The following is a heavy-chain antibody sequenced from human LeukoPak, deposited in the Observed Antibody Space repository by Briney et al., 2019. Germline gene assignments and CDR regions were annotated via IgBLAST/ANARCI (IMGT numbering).Heavy chain of an antibody. CDR3: ARGFKYQFDY. J-gene: IGHJ4*02. Sequence: GGSLRLSCAAYGFTFSSYSMNWVRQAPGKGLEWVSSISSGGSTIYYADSVKGRFTISRDNAKNSLYLQMNSLRAEDTAVYYCARGFKYQFDYWGQGTLVTVSS. D-gene: IGHD2-2*01. CDR1: GFTFSSYS. V-gene: IGHV3-48*01. CDR2: ISSGGSTI.